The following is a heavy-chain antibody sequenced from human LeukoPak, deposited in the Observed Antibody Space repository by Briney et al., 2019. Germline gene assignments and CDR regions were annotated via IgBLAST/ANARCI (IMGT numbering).Heavy chain of an antibody. Sequence: GGSLRLSCAASGFTFSRYTMNWVRQAPGKGPEWISCISGSSTTIQYADSVKGRFTISRDNGKNSVYLQMNSLSPEDTAVYYCARDRDTMIQSPPAWFDPWGQGTLVIVSS. D-gene: IGHD3-22*01. CDR2: ISGSSTTI. V-gene: IGHV3-48*04. CDR1: GFTFSRYT. CDR3: ARDRDTMIQSPPAWFDP. J-gene: IGHJ5*02.